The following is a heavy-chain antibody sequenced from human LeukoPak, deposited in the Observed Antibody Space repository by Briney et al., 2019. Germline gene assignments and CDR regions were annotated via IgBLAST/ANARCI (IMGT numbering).Heavy chain of an antibody. D-gene: IGHD2-2*01. J-gene: IGHJ4*02. V-gene: IGHV3-30-3*01. CDR1: GFTFSSYA. Sequence: GGSLRLSCAASGFTFSSYAMYWVRQAPGKGLEWVAFISYDGSDRYYADSVKGRFTISRDNSKNTLFLEMNSLRAEDTAVYYCARGILGYCSSTSCYGPPPFDYWGQGTLVTVSS. CDR2: ISYDGSDR. CDR3: ARGILGYCSSTSCYGPPPFDY.